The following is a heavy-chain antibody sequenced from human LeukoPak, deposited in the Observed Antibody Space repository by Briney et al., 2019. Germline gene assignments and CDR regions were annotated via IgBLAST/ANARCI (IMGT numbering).Heavy chain of an antibody. Sequence: GGSLRLSCAASGFTFSSYEMNWVRQAPGKGLEWVSYISGSSSVKYYAESVKGRFTISRDNAKNSLFLQMNSLRAEDTAVYYCTRGISRGSSFDYWGQGTLVTASS. D-gene: IGHD3-22*01. CDR2: ISGSSSVK. CDR1: GFTFSSYE. V-gene: IGHV3-48*03. CDR3: TRGISRGSSFDY. J-gene: IGHJ4*02.